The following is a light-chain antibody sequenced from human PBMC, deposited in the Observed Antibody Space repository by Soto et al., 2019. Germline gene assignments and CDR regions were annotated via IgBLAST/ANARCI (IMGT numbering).Light chain of an antibody. J-gene: IGLJ2*01. Sequence: QSVLTQPPLASGTPGQRVTFSCSGSTSNIGSNAVNWYQQLPGTAPKLLIYSNDRRPSGVPDRFSGSKSGTSASLAISGLQSEDEADYYCTAWDDSLNGRLFGGGTKLTVL. CDR2: SND. CDR1: TSNIGSNA. V-gene: IGLV1-44*01. CDR3: TAWDDSLNGRL.